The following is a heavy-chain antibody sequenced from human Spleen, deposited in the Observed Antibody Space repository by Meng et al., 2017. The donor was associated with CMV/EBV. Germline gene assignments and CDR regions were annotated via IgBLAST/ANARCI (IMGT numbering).Heavy chain of an antibody. D-gene: IGHD3-16*02. Sequence: SLKISCAASGFIFDNYAMHWVRQAPGKGLQWVSGISWSSGSIGYADSVKGLFTISRDNAQNFLYLQMNSLRPEDTALYYCAKDRGGSSFYYGMDVWGQGTTVTVSS. CDR1: GFIFDNYA. CDR2: ISWSSGSI. J-gene: IGHJ6*02. V-gene: IGHV3-9*01. CDR3: AKDRGGSSFYYGMDV.